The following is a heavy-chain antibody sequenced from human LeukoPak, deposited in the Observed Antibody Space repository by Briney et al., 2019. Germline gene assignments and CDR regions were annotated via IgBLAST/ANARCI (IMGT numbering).Heavy chain of an antibody. CDR1: GFTFSSYS. CDR2: ISSSSSTI. D-gene: IGHD4-17*01. Sequence: GGSLRLSCAASGFTFSSYSMNWVRQAPGKGLEWVSYISSSSSTIYYADSVKGRFTISRDNAKNSLYLQMNSLRAEDTAVYYCARDSTVTANGGTDWGQGTLVTVS. CDR3: ARDSTVTANGGTD. V-gene: IGHV3-48*01. J-gene: IGHJ4*02.